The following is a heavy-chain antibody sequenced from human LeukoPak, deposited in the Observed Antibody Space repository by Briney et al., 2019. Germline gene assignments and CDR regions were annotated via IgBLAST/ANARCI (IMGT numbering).Heavy chain of an antibody. CDR3: VKSYDSSGYYLPY. D-gene: IGHD3-22*01. V-gene: IGHV3-23*01. Sequence: GGSLRLSCAASGFTFSSYAMSWVRQAPGKGLEWVSAISGSGGSTYYADSVKGRFTISRDNSKNTLYLQMNSLRAEDTAVYYCVKSYDSSGYYLPYWGQGTLVTVSS. CDR2: ISGSGGST. J-gene: IGHJ4*02. CDR1: GFTFSSYA.